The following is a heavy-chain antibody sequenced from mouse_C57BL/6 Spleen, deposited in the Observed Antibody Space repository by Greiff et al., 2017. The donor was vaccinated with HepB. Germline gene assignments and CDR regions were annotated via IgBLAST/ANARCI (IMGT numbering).Heavy chain of an antibody. V-gene: IGHV5-4*01. CDR2: ISDGGSYT. CDR3: ARGRCPLAY. CDR1: GFTFSSYA. J-gene: IGHJ3*01. Sequence: DVHLVESGGGLVKPGGSLKLSCAASGFTFSSYAMSWVRQTPEKRLEWVATISDGGSYTYYPDNVKGRFTISRDNAKNNLYLQMSHLKSEDTAMYYCARGRCPLAYWGQGTLVTVSA.